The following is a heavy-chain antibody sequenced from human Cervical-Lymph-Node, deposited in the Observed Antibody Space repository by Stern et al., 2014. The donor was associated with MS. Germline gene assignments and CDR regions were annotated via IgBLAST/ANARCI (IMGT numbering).Heavy chain of an antibody. CDR1: GGSVSSTNW. CDR3: ARERQQYCNSEGCSYWYFDL. D-gene: IGHD2/OR15-2a*01. CDR2: ISHSGAS. V-gene: IGHV4-4*02. J-gene: IGHJ2*01. Sequence: QVQLQESGPGLVKPSGTLSLTCAVSGGSVSSTNWWSWVRQSPGKGLEWIGNISHSGASNSRRSLGSRVSISLDNCKTPLSLHLTSVTAADTAVYYCARERQQYCNSEGCSYWYFDLWGRGTLVTVSS.